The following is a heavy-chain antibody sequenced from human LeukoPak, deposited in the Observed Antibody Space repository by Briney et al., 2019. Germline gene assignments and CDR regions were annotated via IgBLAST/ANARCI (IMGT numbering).Heavy chain of an antibody. D-gene: IGHD1-7*01. J-gene: IGHJ4*02. V-gene: IGHV3-74*01. CDR1: GVTFSSYW. CDR2: INSDGSIP. Sequence: GGSLRLSCAASGVTFSSYWMHWVRQAPGKGLVWVSRINSDGSIPNYADSVKGRFTISRDNAKNTLYLQMNSLRVDDTAVYYCANSNYARTFDYWGQGTLVTVSS. CDR3: ANSNYARTFDY.